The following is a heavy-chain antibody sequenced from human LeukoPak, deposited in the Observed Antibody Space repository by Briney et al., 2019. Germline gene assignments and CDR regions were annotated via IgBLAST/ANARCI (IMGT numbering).Heavy chain of an antibody. CDR2: IKQDGSEK. CDR3: AKDLLRTDREFDP. V-gene: IGHV3-7*05. Sequence: GGSLRLSCAASGFTFSTYWMSWVRQAPGKGLEWVANIKQDGSEKYYVDSVNGRFTISRDNAKNSLYLQMNSLRAEDTAVYYCAKDLLRTDREFDPWGQGTLVAVSS. J-gene: IGHJ5*02. CDR1: GFTFSTYW. D-gene: IGHD4-17*01.